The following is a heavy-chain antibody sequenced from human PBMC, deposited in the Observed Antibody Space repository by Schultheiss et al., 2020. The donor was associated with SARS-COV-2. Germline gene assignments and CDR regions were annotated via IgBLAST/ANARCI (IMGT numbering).Heavy chain of an antibody. CDR3: ARERLGYCTGGSCQYYFDY. V-gene: IGHV4-59*01. CDR1: GGSIRGYY. D-gene: IGHD2-15*01. Sequence: SETLSLTCTVSGGSIRGYYWSWIRQHPGKGLEWIGYIYYSGSTYYNPSLKSRVTISVDTSKNQFSLKLSSVTAADTAVYYCARERLGYCTGGSCQYYFDYWGQGTRVTVSS. J-gene: IGHJ4*02. CDR2: IYYSGST.